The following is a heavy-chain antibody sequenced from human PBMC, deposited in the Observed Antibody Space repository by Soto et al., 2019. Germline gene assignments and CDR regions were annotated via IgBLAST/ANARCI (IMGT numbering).Heavy chain of an antibody. V-gene: IGHV1-58*02. CDR3: ARDAPPADY. CDR2: IVLGSGYT. CDR1: GFTFTASA. Sequence: GASVKVSCKASGFTFTASAMQWVRQARGQRPEWLGWIVLGSGYTNYAQSFQERVTITTDMSTSTAYMELRSLRSDDTAVYYCARDAPPADYWGQGTLVTVSS. J-gene: IGHJ4*02.